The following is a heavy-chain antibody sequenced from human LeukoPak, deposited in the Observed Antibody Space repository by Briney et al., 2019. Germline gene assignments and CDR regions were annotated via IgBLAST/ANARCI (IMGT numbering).Heavy chain of an antibody. Sequence: SETLSLTCAVYGGSFSGYYWSWIRQPPGKGLEWIGEINHSGSTNYNPSLKSRVTISVDTSKNQFSLKLSSVTAADTAVYYCARTNPPYCSGGSCYSNYYYGMDVWGKGTRSPSPQ. CDR3: ARTNPPYCSGGSCYSNYYYGMDV. D-gene: IGHD2-15*01. V-gene: IGHV4-34*01. J-gene: IGHJ6*04. CDR2: INHSGST. CDR1: GGSFSGYY.